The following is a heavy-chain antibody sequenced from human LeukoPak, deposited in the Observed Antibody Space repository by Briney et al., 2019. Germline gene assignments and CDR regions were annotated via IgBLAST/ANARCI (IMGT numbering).Heavy chain of an antibody. CDR3: AKQGSLPWYYYGMDV. V-gene: IGHV3-30*18. CDR2: ISRDGNDK. J-gene: IGHJ6*02. D-gene: IGHD2-15*01. Sequence: GGSLRLSCAASGFTFSDCGMPWVRQAPGKGLEWVALISRDGNDKYYSDSVKGRFTISRDNSKNTLFLQMNSLRAEDTAVYYCAKQGSLPWYYYGMDVWGQGTTVTVSS. CDR1: GFTFSDCG.